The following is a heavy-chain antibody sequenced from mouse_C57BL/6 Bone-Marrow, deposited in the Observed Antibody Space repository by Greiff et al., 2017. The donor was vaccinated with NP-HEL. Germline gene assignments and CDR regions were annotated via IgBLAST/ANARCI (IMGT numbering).Heavy chain of an antibody. CDR3: ARCDYGTWFAY. CDR2: IYPGGGYT. J-gene: IGHJ3*01. Sequence: VQLKQSGAELVRPGTSVKMSCKASGYTFTNYWIGWAKQRPGHGLEWIGDIYPGGGYTNYNEKFKGKATLTADKSSSTAYMQFSSLTSEDSAIYYCARCDYGTWFAYWGQGTLVTVSA. D-gene: IGHD1-2*01. CDR1: GYTFTNYW. V-gene: IGHV1-63*01.